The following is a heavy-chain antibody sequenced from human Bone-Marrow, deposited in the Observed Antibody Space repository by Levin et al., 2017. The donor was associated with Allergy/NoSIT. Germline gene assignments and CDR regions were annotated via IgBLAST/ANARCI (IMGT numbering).Heavy chain of an antibody. CDR2: IHSNGNT. V-gene: IGHV4-39*01. J-gene: IGHJ6*03. Sequence: SETLSLTCSVSGGSIASSTHYWAWIRQPPGTGLEWIGSIHSNGNTFYNPSLESRVTASVDTSKNQFSLKVNSVTVAATADYYCARQPGDLNTDKGWGLYDYYYYMDVWGTGTTVTVSS. CDR1: GGSIASSTHY. D-gene: IGHD1-26*01. CDR3: ARQPGDLNTDKGWGLYDYYYYMDV.